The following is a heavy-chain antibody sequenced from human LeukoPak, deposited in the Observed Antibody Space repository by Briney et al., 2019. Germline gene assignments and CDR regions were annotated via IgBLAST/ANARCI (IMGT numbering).Heavy chain of an antibody. CDR3: AGGGWLRLDY. CDR1: GFTFSDYY. CDR2: IYSGGST. D-gene: IGHD5-12*01. J-gene: IGHJ4*02. Sequence: GGSLRLSCAASGFTFSDYYMSWVRQAPGKGLEWVSVIYSGGSTYYADSVKGRFTISRHNSKNTLYLQMNSLRAEDTAVYYCAGGGWLRLDYWGQGTLVTVSS. V-gene: IGHV3-53*04.